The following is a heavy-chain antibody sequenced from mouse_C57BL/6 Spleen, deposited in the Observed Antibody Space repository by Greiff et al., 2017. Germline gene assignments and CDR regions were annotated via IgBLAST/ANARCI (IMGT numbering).Heavy chain of an antibody. V-gene: IGHV5-17*01. J-gene: IGHJ3*02. CDR3: RRKDYYDG. Sequence: EVQLVESGGGLVKPGGSLTLSCAASGFTFSDYGMHWVRLAPAKGLEWFANISSGSSTIYYADTVKGRFTISSDNAKNTLFLQMTSLRSEDTAMYYCRRKDYYDGWGQGTLVTVSA. CDR2: ISSGSSTI. CDR1: GFTFSDYG. D-gene: IGHD1-1*01.